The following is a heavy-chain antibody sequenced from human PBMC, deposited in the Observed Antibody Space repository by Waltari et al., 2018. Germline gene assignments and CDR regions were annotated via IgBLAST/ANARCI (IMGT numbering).Heavy chain of an antibody. CDR1: GFTFSSYW. D-gene: IGHD1-26*01. J-gene: IGHJ3*02. V-gene: IGHV3-7*01. CDR3: ARDRWVAAFDI. Sequence: EVQLVESGGGLVQPGGSLRLSCAASGFTFSSYWMSWVRQAPGKGLEWVTNIKQDGSEKYYVDSVKGRFTISRDNAKNSLYLQMNSLRAEDTAVYYCARDRWVAAFDIWGQGTMVTVSS. CDR2: IKQDGSEK.